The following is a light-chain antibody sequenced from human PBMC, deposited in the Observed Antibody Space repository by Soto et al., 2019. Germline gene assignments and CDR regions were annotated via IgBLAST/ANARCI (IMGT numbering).Light chain of an antibody. CDR1: QSISSD. J-gene: IGKJ1*01. Sequence: EIVRYTSVATLSGTPAGRATVSCLDRQSISSDVAWSQQKPGQAPRLLIYGASSRATGIPDRFSGSGSGTDFTLTICRLEPEDFAVYYCQQYGSSPQTFGQGTKVDIK. V-gene: IGKV3-20*01. CDR3: QQYGSSPQT. CDR2: GAS.